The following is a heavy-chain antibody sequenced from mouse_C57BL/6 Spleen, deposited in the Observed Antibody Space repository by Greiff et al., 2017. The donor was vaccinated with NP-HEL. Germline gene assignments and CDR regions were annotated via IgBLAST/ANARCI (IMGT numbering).Heavy chain of an antibody. J-gene: IGHJ3*01. Sequence: DVKLQESGPELVKPGASVKMSCKASGYTFTDYNMHWVKQSHGKSLEWIGYINPNNGGTSYNQKVKGKATLTVNKSSSTAYMELRSRTSEDSAVYYCARDGYYLAYWGQGTLVTVSA. V-gene: IGHV1-22*01. D-gene: IGHD2-3*01. CDR1: GYTFTDYN. CDR2: INPNNGGT. CDR3: ARDGYYLAY.